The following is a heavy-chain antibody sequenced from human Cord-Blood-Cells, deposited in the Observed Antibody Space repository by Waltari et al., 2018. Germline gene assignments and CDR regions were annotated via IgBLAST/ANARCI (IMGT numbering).Heavy chain of an antibody. V-gene: IGHV3-33*08. D-gene: IGHD7-27*01. J-gene: IGHJ3*02. CDR1: GFTFSSYG. CDR3: AKQTLTGDAFDI. Sequence: QVQLVESGGGVVQPGRSLRLSCAASGFTFSSYGMHWVRPAPGKGLEWVAVIWYDGSNKYYADSVKGRFTISRDNSKNTLYLQMNSLRAEDTAMYYCAKQTLTGDAFDIWGQGTMVTVSS. CDR2: IWYDGSNK.